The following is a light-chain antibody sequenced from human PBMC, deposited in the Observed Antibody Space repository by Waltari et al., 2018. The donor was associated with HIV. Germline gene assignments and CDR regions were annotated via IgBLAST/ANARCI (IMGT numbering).Light chain of an antibody. CDR1: SSNIGATSD. CDR3: QSYDSTLRVV. J-gene: IGLJ2*01. V-gene: IGLV1-40*01. CDR2: ANN. Sequence: QPVLPQPPSVSGATGQRVTISCTRSSSNIGATSDVHWYQQLPGTAPKLHIYANNNRPSGVPDRFSGSKSGTSASLAITGLQAEDEADYYCQSYDSTLRVVFGGGTKLTVL.